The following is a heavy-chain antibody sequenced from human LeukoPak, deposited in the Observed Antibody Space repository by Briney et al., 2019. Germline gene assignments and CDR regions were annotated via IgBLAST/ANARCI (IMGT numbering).Heavy chain of an antibody. J-gene: IGHJ4*02. CDR1: GFTFDDYA. V-gene: IGHV3-9*01. D-gene: IGHD3-22*01. CDR3: AKDMSYYDSSGYYGFDY. CDR2: ISWNSGSI. Sequence: PGGSLRLSCAASGFTFDDYAMHWVRQAPGKGLEWVSGISWNSGSIGYADSVKGRFTISRDNAKNSLYLQMNSLRAEDTALYYCAKDMSYYDSSGYYGFDYWGQGALVTVSS.